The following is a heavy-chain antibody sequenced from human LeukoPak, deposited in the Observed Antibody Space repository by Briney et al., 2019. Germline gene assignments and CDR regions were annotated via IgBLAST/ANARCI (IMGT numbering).Heavy chain of an antibody. CDR3: ARAPSDYGGNPYYFDY. CDR2: IIPILGIA. J-gene: IGHJ4*02. CDR1: GGTFSSYA. V-gene: IGHV1-69*04. Sequence: GASVKVSCKASGGTFSSYAISWVRQAPGQGLEWKGRIIPILGIANYAQKFQGRVTITADKSTSTAYMELSSLRSEDTAVYYCARAPSDYGGNPYYFDYWGQGTLVTVSS. D-gene: IGHD4-17*01.